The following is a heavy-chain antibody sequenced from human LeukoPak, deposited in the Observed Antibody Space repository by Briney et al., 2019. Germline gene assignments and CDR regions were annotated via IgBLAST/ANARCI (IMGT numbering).Heavy chain of an antibody. J-gene: IGHJ4*02. Sequence: GGPLRLSCAASGFTFSSYSMNWVRQAPGKGLEWVSSISSSSSYIYYADSVKGRFTISRDNAKNSLYLQMNSLRAEDTAVYYCARAHGAVLRYFDWSPRPSDYWGQGTLVTVSS. CDR2: ISSSSSYI. CDR3: ARAHGAVLRYFDWSPRPSDY. CDR1: GFTFSSYS. D-gene: IGHD3-9*01. V-gene: IGHV3-21*01.